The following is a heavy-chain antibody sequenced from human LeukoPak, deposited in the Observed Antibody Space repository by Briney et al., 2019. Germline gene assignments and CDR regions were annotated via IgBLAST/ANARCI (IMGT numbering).Heavy chain of an antibody. Sequence: HPGGSLRLSCEGSGFTFSRYAMTWVRQAPGKGLEWVSAISHDGGATYYADYLTDRFTISRDNSKDTLFLQMSSLRAEDTAVYYCAQRVLSDWFFDLWGRGTLVTVSS. CDR3: AQRVLSDWFFDL. V-gene: IGHV3-23*01. CDR1: GFTFSRYA. CDR2: ISHDGGAT. J-gene: IGHJ2*01. D-gene: IGHD3-16*02.